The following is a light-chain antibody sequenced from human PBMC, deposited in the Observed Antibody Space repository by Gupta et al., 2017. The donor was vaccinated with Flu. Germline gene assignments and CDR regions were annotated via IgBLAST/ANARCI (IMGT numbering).Light chain of an antibody. CDR1: QSLSSW. Sequence: PSTLSAYVGDRVTITCRASQSLSSWLAWYQQKPGKAPNLLIYKASNLESGVPSRFSGSGSGTEFTLTISSLQPDDFATYYCQQYNSYSVTFGGGTKVEI. CDR2: KAS. V-gene: IGKV1-5*03. J-gene: IGKJ4*01. CDR3: QQYNSYSVT.